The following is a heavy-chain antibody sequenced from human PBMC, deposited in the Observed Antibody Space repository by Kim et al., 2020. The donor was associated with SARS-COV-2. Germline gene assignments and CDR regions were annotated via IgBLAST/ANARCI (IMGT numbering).Heavy chain of an antibody. D-gene: IGHD1-1*01. J-gene: IGHJ4*02. CDR2: VSGSGGST. V-gene: IGHV3-23*01. Sequence: GGSLRLSCAASGFTFSSYAMSWVRQAPGKGPEWVSLVSGSGGSTYHADSVKGRFAISRDNSKKTLYLQMNSLRAEDTALYYCAKEESNNGSFFYYWGQGT. CDR3: AKEESNNGSFFYY. CDR1: GFTFSSYA.